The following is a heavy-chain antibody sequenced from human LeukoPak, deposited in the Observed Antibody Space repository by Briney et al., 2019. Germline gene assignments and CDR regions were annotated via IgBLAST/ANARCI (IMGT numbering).Heavy chain of an antibody. Sequence: GGSLRLSCAASGFTFSSYTMHWVRQAPGKGLEWVAVISYDGSNKYYAESVKGRFTISRDISKNTLYLQVNSLRAEDTAVYYCARTTHISLVRGVFDYWGQGALVTVSS. V-gene: IGHV3-30-3*01. CDR1: GFTFSSYT. J-gene: IGHJ4*02. D-gene: IGHD3-10*01. CDR3: ARTTHISLVRGVFDY. CDR2: ISYDGSNK.